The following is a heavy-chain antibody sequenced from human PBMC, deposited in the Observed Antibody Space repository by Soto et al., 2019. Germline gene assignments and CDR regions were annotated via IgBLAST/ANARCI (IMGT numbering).Heavy chain of an antibody. Sequence: ASVKVSCKASGYTFTGYYMHWVRQAPGQGLEWMGWINPNSGGTNYAQKFQGWVTMTRDTSISTAYMELSRLRSDDTAVYYCARSAAPSYYYYYGMDVWGQGATVTVSS. J-gene: IGHJ6*02. V-gene: IGHV1-2*04. CDR3: ARSAAPSYYYYYGMDV. D-gene: IGHD6-13*01. CDR1: GYTFTGYY. CDR2: INPNSGGT.